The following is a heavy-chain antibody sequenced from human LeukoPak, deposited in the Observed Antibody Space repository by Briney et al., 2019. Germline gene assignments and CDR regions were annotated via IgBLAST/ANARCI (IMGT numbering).Heavy chain of an antibody. V-gene: IGHV1-18*01. D-gene: IGHD3/OR15-3a*01. CDR2: ISTYTGDT. CDR3: ARRTGYNYYYMDV. CDR1: GYIFTQYG. Sequence: ASVKVSCKASGYIFTQYGISWVRQAPGQGLEWMASISTYTGDTNNAQNFQGRVTMTTDTSTSTAYMELRGLRSDDTAVYYCARRTGYNYYYMDVWGQGTTVTVSS. J-gene: IGHJ6*03.